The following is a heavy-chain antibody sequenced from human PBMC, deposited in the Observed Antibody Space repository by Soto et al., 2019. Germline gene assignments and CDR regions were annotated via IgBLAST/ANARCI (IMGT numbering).Heavy chain of an antibody. J-gene: IGHJ4*02. CDR2: VTYDSSEK. CDR3: GKAGGSELCYFDWPEVGV. CDR1: GFSFFNYG. D-gene: IGHD3-9*01. Sequence: GGSLRLSCTASGFSFFNYGFAWIRQAPGKGLEWVAVVTYDSSEKYYADSVKGRFTISRDNSKNTVYLQMDSLQHNDSALYYCGKAGGSELCYFDWPEVGVWGQGTLVTVSS. V-gene: IGHV3-30*18.